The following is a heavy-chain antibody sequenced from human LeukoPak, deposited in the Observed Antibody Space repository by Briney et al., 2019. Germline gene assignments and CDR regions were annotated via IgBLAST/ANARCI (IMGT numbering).Heavy chain of an antibody. CDR2: MNPNSGNT. V-gene: IGHV1-8*01. CDR3: ARGVSRRVRGPGVYYFDY. CDR1: GYTFTSYD. J-gene: IGHJ4*02. D-gene: IGHD3-10*01. Sequence: GASVKVSCKASGYTFTSYDINWVRQATGQGLEWMGWMNPNSGNTGYAQKFQGRVTMTRNTSISTAYMELNSLRSEDTAVYYCARGVSRRVRGPGVYYFDYWGQGTLVTVSS.